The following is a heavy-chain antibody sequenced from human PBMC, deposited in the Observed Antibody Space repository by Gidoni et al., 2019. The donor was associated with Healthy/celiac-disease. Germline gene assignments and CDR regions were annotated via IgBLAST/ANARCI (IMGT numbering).Heavy chain of an antibody. CDR1: GGSISSGDYY. V-gene: IGHV4-30-4*01. CDR3: ATSKRKLEPSDNWFDP. CDR2: IYYSGST. Sequence: QVQLQESGPGLVKPSQTLSLTCTVSGGSISSGDYYWSWIRQPPGKGLEWIGYIYYSGSTYYNPSLKSRVTISVDTSKNQFSLKLSSVTAADTAVYYCATSKRKLEPSDNWFDPWGQGTLVTVSS. D-gene: IGHD1-1*01. J-gene: IGHJ5*02.